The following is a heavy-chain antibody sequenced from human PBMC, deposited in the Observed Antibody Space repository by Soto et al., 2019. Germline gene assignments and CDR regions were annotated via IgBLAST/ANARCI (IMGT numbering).Heavy chain of an antibody. D-gene: IGHD2-2*01. CDR2: IYPGDSDT. CDR3: ARQDSMYYYGMDV. J-gene: IGHJ6*02. Sequence: RGESLKISCKGSGYSFTSYWIGWVRQMPGKGLEWMGIIYPGDSDTRYSPSFQGQVTISADKSISTAYLQWSSLKASDTAMYYCARQDSMYYYGMDVWGQGTTVTVSS. CDR1: GYSFTSYW. V-gene: IGHV5-51*01.